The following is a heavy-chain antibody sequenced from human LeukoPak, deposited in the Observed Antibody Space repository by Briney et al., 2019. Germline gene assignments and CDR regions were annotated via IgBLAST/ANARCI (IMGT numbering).Heavy chain of an antibody. J-gene: IGHJ4*02. V-gene: IGHV3-7*01. CDR1: GFTFSYHW. CDR3: ARDREVVVVAAILDY. Sequence: GGSLRLSCAASGFTFSYHWMTWVRQAPGKGLEWVANIKNDGTVKHYVDSVKGRFTISRDNAKNSLYLQMNSLRAEDTAVYYCARDREVVVVAAILDYWGQGTLVTVSS. CDR2: IKNDGTVK. D-gene: IGHD2-15*01.